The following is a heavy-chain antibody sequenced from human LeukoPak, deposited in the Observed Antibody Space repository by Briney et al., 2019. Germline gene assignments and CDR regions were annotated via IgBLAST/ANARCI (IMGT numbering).Heavy chain of an antibody. CDR3: ARHETRPYFDY. J-gene: IGHJ4*02. CDR2: IYPVDSDT. D-gene: IGHD4-23*01. Sequence: ESLNIACKGPGYSFPSYWIGWVRQIPGKGLECMGIIYPVDSDTRYSPSFQCQATISADKTIRTTYLQWSSLKASDTAMYDCARHETRPYFDYWGQGTLVTVSS. CDR1: GYSFPSYW. V-gene: IGHV5-51*01.